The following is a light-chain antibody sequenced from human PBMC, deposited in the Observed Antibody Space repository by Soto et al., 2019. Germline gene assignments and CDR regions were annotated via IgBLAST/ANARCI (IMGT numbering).Light chain of an antibody. CDR2: GAS. CDR3: QQYNSYVWT. CDR1: QTVSSRY. J-gene: IGKJ1*01. V-gene: IGKV3-20*01. Sequence: EIVLTQSPGTLSLSLGEGATLSCRASQTVSSRYLAWYQQKPGQAPRLLIYGASSRATGIPDRFSGSGSGTEFTLTISSLQPDDFATYYCQQYNSYVWTFGQGTKVDIK.